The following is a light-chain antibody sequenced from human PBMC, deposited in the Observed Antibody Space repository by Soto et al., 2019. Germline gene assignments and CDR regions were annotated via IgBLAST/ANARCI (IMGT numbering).Light chain of an antibody. Sequence: QSVLTEPASVSGSPGQSVTISCTGTSSDVGAYNYVSWYQHHPGKAPKLMIYEVSNRPSGVSNRFSGSKSGNTASLTISGLQAEDEADYSCSSYTSISTYVFGTGTKLTVL. CDR1: SSDVGAYNY. V-gene: IGLV2-14*01. CDR3: SSYTSISTYV. CDR2: EVS. J-gene: IGLJ1*01.